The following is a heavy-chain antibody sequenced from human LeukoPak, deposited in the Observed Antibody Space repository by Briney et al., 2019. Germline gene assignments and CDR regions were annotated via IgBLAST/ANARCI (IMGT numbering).Heavy chain of an antibody. Sequence: GASVKVSCKASGYTFTSYYIHWVRQAPGQGLEWMGGIIPIFGTANYAQKFQGRVTITADKSTSTAYMELSSLRSEDTAVYYCARADIVVVPAARGNYYYYYMDVWGKGTTVTVSS. D-gene: IGHD2-2*01. CDR3: ARADIVVVPAARGNYYYYYMDV. J-gene: IGHJ6*03. CDR2: IIPIFGTA. V-gene: IGHV1-69*06. CDR1: GYTFTSYY.